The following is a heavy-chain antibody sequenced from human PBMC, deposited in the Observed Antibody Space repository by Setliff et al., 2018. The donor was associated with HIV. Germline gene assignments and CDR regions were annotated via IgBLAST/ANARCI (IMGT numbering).Heavy chain of an antibody. Sequence: GGSLRLSCAASGLNFSNAWMSWVRQAPGKGLEWVGRIKSKTDGGTTDYSAPVKGRFTTSRDDSKDTLYRQMNSLKIEDTAVYYCTTGTRLVDWGQGALVTVSS. D-gene: IGHD2-21*01. J-gene: IGHJ4*02. V-gene: IGHV3-15*01. CDR2: IKSKTDGGTT. CDR1: GLNFSNAW. CDR3: TTGTRLVD.